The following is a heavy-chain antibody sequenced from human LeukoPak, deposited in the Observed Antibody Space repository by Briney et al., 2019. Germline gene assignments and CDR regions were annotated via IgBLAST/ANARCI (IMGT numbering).Heavy chain of an antibody. Sequence: ASVKVSCKAPGYTFIGYHIHWVRQAPGQGLEWMGWINPDNDDTKYPQKFQGRVTLTRDTSINTAFMEVHRLRSDDTAIYYCARASYYYDKSGYDYWGQGTLVTVSS. CDR3: ARASYYYDKSGYDY. J-gene: IGHJ4*02. CDR2: INPDNDDT. V-gene: IGHV1-2*02. D-gene: IGHD3-22*01. CDR1: GYTFIGYH.